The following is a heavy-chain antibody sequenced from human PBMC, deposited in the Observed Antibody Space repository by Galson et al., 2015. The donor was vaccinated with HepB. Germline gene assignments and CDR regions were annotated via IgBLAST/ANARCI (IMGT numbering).Heavy chain of an antibody. CDR1: GFTFSNYG. CDR3: AREMLIAAPAAFDY. J-gene: IGHJ4*02. Sequence: SLRLSCAASGFTFSNYGFHWVRQAPGKGLEWVALIWANGNKKIYTESVKGRFTISRDNSRNIVSLEMDNLGAGDAAIYYCAREMLIAAPAAFDYWGRGALVSVSS. CDR2: IWANGNKK. D-gene: IGHD2-8*01. V-gene: IGHV3-33*01.